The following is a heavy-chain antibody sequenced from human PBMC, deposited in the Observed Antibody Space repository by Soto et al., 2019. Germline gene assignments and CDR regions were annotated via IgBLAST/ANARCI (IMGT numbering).Heavy chain of an antibody. D-gene: IGHD6-13*01. V-gene: IGHV1-46*01. CDR3: ARDGRAAAGLAEYFQH. J-gene: IGHJ1*01. CDR2: INPSGGST. CDR1: GYTFTSYY. Sequence: ASVKDSCKASGYTFTSYYMHWVRQAPGQGLEWMGIINPSGGSTSYAQKFQGRVNMTRDTSTSTVYMKLSSLRSEDTAVYYCARDGRAAAGLAEYFQHWGQGTLVTVSS.